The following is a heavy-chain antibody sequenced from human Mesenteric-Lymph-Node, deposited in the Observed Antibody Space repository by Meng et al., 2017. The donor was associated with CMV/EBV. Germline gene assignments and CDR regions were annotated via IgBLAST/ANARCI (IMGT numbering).Heavy chain of an antibody. J-gene: IGHJ6*02. CDR2: IIPIFDTA. V-gene: IGHV1-69*05. D-gene: IGHD3-9*01. CDR3: ARGERSYDLLKPYHFYGMDV. Sequence: SVKVSCKGSGGTFSSFVISWVRQAPGQGLVWMGGIIPIFDTANYPQRFQGRVTITTDESTSTVYMELSSLRSEDTAIYFCARGERSYDLLKPYHFYGMDVWGQGTTVTVSS. CDR1: GGTFSSFV.